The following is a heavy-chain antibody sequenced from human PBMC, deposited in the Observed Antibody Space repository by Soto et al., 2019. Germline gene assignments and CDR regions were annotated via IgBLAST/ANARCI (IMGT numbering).Heavy chain of an antibody. Sequence: GGSLRLCCAASGFTVSSNYMSWVRQAPGKGLEWVSVIYSGGSTYYADSVKGRFTISRDNSKNTLYLQMNSLRAEDTAVYYCARGALHSSSWYVAEYFQHWGQGTLVTVSS. V-gene: IGHV3-66*01. CDR2: IYSGGST. D-gene: IGHD6-13*01. CDR1: GFTVSSNY. CDR3: ARGALHSSSWYVAEYFQH. J-gene: IGHJ1*01.